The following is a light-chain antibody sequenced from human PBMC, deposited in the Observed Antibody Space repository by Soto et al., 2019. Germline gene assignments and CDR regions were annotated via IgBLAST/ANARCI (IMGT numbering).Light chain of an antibody. V-gene: IGLV2-11*01. CDR1: SSDVGGYNY. CDR2: DVS. CDR3: CSYAGSYIHVV. J-gene: IGLJ2*01. Sequence: QSALTQPRSVSGSPGQSVTISWTGTSSDVGGYNYVSWYQQHPGKAPKLMIYDVSKRPSGVPDRFSGSKSGNTASLTISGLQAEDEADYFCCSYAGSYIHVVFGGGTKLTVL.